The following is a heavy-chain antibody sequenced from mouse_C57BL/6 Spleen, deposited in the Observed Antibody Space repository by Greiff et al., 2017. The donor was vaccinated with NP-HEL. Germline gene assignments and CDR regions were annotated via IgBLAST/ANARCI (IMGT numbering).Heavy chain of an antibody. J-gene: IGHJ2*01. CDR1: GYTFTNYW. D-gene: IGHD1-1*01. V-gene: IGHV1-63*01. CDR2: IYPGGGYT. Sequence: VQLQQSGAELVRPGTSVKMSCKASGYTFTNYWIGWAKQRPGHGLEWIGDIYPGGGYTNYNEKLKGKATLTADKSSSTAYMQFSSLTSEDSAIYYCARRDYGTDFDYWGQGTTLTVSS. CDR3: ARRDYGTDFDY.